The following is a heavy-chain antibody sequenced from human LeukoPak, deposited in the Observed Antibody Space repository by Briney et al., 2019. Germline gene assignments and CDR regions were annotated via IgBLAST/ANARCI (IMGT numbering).Heavy chain of an antibody. D-gene: IGHD2-2*01. CDR2: IYHSGSI. Sequence: PSETLSLTCAVSGGSISSSNWWSWVRQPPGKGLEWIGEIYHSGSINYNPSLKSRVTISVDKSKNQFSLKLSSVTAADTAVYYCASLGYCSSTSCTNTGFDYWGQGTLVTVSS. CDR3: ASLGYCSSTSCTNTGFDY. CDR1: GGSISSSNW. V-gene: IGHV4-4*02. J-gene: IGHJ4*02.